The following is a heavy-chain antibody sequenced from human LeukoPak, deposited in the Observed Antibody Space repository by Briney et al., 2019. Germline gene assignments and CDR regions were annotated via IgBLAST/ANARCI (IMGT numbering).Heavy chain of an antibody. J-gene: IGHJ6*03. CDR1: GFTFSSYW. CDR2: IKQDGSEK. D-gene: IGHD2-15*01. CDR3: ARALPTRRGYYYCYYYMDV. V-gene: IGHV3-7*01. Sequence: GGSLRLSCAASGFTFSSYWMSWVRQAPGKGLEWVANIKQDGSEKYYVDSVKGRFTISRDNAKNSLYLQMNSLRAEDTAVYYCARALPTRRGYYYCYYYMDVWGKGTTVTVSS.